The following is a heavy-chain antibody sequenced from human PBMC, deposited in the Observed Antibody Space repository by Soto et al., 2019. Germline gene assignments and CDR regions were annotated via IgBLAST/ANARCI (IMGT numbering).Heavy chain of an antibody. Sequence: SETLSLTCTVSGGSISSGGYYWSWIRQHPGKGLEWIGYIYYSGSTYYNPSLKSRVTISVDTSKNQFSLKLSSVTAADTAVYYCARSRMATIKYDYWGQGTLVTVSS. V-gene: IGHV4-31*03. CDR1: GGSISSGGYY. CDR3: ARSRMATIKYDY. CDR2: IYYSGST. J-gene: IGHJ4*02. D-gene: IGHD5-12*01.